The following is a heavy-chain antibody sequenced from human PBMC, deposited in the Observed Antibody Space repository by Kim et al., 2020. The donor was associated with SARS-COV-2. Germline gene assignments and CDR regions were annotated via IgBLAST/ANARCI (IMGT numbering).Heavy chain of an antibody. V-gene: IGHV4-4*02. CDR2: IYHSGST. D-gene: IGHD6-13*01. J-gene: IGHJ5*02. CDR3: ARVLGGSSSWYYFRSFPSLDDWFDP. Sequence: SETLSLTCAVSGGSISSSNWWSWVRQPPGKGLGWIGEIYHSGSTNYNPSLKSRVTISVDKSKNQFSLKLSSVTAADTAVYYCARVLGGSSSWYYFRSFPSLDDWFDPWGQGTLVTVSS. CDR1: GGSISSSNW.